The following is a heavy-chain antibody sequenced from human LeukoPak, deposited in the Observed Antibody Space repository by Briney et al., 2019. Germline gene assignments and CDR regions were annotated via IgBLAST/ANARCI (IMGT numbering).Heavy chain of an antibody. J-gene: IGHJ4*02. CDR1: GFTFSNYM. V-gene: IGHV3-30*04. Sequence: GGSLRLSCAASGFTFSNYMMHWVRQAPGKGLDWVAVILEDGSRQYYADSVKGRFTISRDNSKNTLFLQMNSLRDEDTAMYYCARVQGGGYRTADSWGQGTLVTVSS. D-gene: IGHD6-19*01. CDR2: ILEDGSRQ. CDR3: ARVQGGGYRTADS.